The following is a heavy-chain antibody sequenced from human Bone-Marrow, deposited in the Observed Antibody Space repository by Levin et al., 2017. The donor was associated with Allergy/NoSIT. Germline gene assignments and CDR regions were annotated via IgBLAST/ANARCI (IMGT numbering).Heavy chain of an antibody. CDR1: GFTFSVHW. Sequence: HSGGSLRLSCAASGFTFSVHWMNWVRQTPGKGLEWVANINKDGTEEYYVESVKGRFTISRDNAQNSLFLQMNNLRVEDTALYYCARGVSSAFDTWGQGTLVTVSS. CDR3: ARGVSSAFDT. CDR2: INKDGTEE. J-gene: IGHJ4*02. V-gene: IGHV3-7*01.